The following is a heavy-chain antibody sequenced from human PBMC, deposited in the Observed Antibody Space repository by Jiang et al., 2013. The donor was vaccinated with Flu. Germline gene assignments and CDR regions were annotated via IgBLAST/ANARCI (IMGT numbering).Heavy chain of an antibody. V-gene: IGHV3-66*01. J-gene: IGHJ6*02. CDR1: GFTVSSNY. Sequence: RLSCAASGFTVSSNYMSWVRQAPGKGLEWVSVIYSGGSTYYADSVKGRFTISRDNSKNTLYLQMNSLRAEDTAVYYCARTSDFWSGYYTFLDVWGQGTTVTVSS. CDR2: IYSGGST. D-gene: IGHD3-3*01. CDR3: ARTSDFWSGYYTFLDV.